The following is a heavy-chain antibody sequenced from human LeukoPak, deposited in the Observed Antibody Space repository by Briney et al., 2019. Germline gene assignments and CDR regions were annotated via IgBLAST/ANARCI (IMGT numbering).Heavy chain of an antibody. CDR2: INHSGST. Sequence: SETLSLTCAVYGGSFSGYYWSWIRQPPGKGLEWIGEINHSGSTNYNPSLKSRVTISVDTSKNQFSLKLSSVTAADTAVYYCAGYDSSGYYFGYWGQGTLVTVSS. CDR3: AGYDSSGYYFGY. D-gene: IGHD3-22*01. J-gene: IGHJ4*02. V-gene: IGHV4-34*01. CDR1: GGSFSGYY.